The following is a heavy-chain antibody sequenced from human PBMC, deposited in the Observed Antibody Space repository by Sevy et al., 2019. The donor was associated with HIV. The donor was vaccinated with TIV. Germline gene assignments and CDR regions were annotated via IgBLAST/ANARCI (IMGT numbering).Heavy chain of an antibody. V-gene: IGHV3-53*01. CDR2: IYSCGNT. Sequence: GGSLRLSCAASGLTVSTNYMSWVRQAPGKGLEWVSGIYSCGNTYYADSVKGRFTISRDNSKNTVYLQMSSLRAEDTAVYYCARESVSGYNLWGQGTLVTVSS. CDR1: GLTVSTNY. CDR3: ARESVSGYNL. J-gene: IGHJ4*02. D-gene: IGHD5-12*01.